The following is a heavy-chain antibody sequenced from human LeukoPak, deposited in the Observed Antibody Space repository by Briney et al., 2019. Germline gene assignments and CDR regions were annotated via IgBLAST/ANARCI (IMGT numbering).Heavy chain of an antibody. V-gene: IGHV3-53*01. J-gene: IGHJ4*02. D-gene: IGHD1-26*01. Sequence: GGSLRLSCAASGLTVSSSYMSWVRQAPGKGLEWVSIIYNDGSTYYADSMKGRFTISRDNAKNSLYLQMNSLRDEDTAVYYCARDLISGAYTFDYWGRGTLVTVSS. CDR3: ARDLISGAYTFDY. CDR2: IYNDGST. CDR1: GLTVSSSY.